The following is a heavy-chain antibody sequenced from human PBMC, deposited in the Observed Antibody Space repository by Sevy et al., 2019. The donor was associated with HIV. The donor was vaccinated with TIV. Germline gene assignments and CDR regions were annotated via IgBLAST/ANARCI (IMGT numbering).Heavy chain of an antibody. Sequence: SVKVSCKASGGTFRNCAFGWVRQAPGQGLEWMGGIIPIFGLVNYAQNFQGRVTITADESTSTTYMELSSLRSEDTALYVSASVILSVPGIALPFDSWGQGTLVTVSS. CDR1: GGTFRNCA. D-gene: IGHD6-13*01. J-gene: IGHJ4*02. CDR3: ASVILSVPGIALPFDS. V-gene: IGHV1-69*13. CDR2: IIPIFGLV.